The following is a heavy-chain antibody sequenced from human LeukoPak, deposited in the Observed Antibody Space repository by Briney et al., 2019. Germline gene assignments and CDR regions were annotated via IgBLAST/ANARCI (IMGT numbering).Heavy chain of an antibody. V-gene: IGHV3-33*01. CDR2: IWYDGSNK. D-gene: IGHD6-19*01. Sequence: GGSLRLSCAASGFTFSSYGMHWVRQAPGKGLEWVAVIWYDGSNKYYADSVKGRFTISRDNSKNTLYLQMNSLRAEDTAVYYCARFGSSGWYGGGFDYWGQGTLVTVSS. CDR1: GFTFSSYG. J-gene: IGHJ4*02. CDR3: ARFGSSGWYGGGFDY.